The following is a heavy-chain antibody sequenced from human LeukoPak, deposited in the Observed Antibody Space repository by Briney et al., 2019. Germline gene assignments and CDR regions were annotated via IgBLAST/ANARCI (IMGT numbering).Heavy chain of an antibody. CDR3: QGGAMAGDY. CDR2: IKQDGSEK. V-gene: IGHV3-7*01. Sequence: GGSLRLSCAASGFTFSSYWMHWVRQAPGKGLEWVANIKQDGSEKYYVDSVKGRFTISRDNAKNSVYLQMNSLRAEDTAVYYCQGGAMAGDYWGQGTLVTVSS. CDR1: GFTFSSYW. J-gene: IGHJ4*02. D-gene: IGHD6-19*01.